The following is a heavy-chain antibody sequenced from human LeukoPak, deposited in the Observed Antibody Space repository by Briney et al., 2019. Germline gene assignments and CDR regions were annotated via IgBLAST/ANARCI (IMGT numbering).Heavy chain of an antibody. Sequence: AGGSLRLSCAASGFTFSSYAMSWVRQAPGKGLEWVSAISGSGGSTYYADSVKGRFTISRDNSKNTLYLQMNSLRAEDTAVYYCAKDLKTITMIVVVISNDAFDIWGQGTMVTVSS. CDR3: AKDLKTITMIVVVISNDAFDI. CDR1: GFTFSSYA. D-gene: IGHD3-22*01. CDR2: ISGSGGST. V-gene: IGHV3-23*01. J-gene: IGHJ3*02.